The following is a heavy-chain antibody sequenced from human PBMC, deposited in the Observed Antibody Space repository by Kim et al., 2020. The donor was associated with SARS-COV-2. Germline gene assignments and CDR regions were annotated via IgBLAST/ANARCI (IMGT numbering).Heavy chain of an antibody. D-gene: IGHD3-3*01. CDR1: GFTFGDYT. Sequence: GGSLRLSCRAPGFTFGDYTMGWFRQAPGKGLEWVGFIRVKAFGATTEYAASVRGRFSISRDDSKGVAYLQINDLKIEDTAVYYCTREAYLSSFGVVIKNGGFDNW. J-gene: IGHJ3*02. CDR3: TREAYLSSFGVVIKNGGFDN. V-gene: IGHV3-49*03. CDR2: IRVKAFGATT.